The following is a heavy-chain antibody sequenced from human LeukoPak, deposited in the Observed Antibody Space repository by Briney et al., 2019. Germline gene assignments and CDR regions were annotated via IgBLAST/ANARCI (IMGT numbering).Heavy chain of an antibody. CDR2: IYYSGST. CDR1: GGSISSYY. V-gene: IGHV4-59*12. D-gene: IGHD6-13*01. CDR3: AREGSSHQDNWFDP. Sequence: SETLSLTCTVSGGSISSYYWSWIRQPPGKGLEWIGYIYYSGSTNYNPSLKSRVTISVDTSKNQFSLKLSSVTAADTAVYYCAREGSSHQDNWFDPWGQGTLVTVSS. J-gene: IGHJ5*02.